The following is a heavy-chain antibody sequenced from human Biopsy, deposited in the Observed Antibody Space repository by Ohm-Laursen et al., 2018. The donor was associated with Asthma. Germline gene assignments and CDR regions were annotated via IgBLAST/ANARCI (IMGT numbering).Heavy chain of an antibody. V-gene: IGHV4-39*07. D-gene: IGHD6-19*01. CDR2: TNERGVT. Sequence: TLSLTCTVSGGSISNSNYYWGWIRQSPGKGLEWIGETNERGVTNNNPSLKSRVIISIDTYWNRVSLKLTSVTAADTAVYYCAKIYDRLVLYGMDVWGQGTTVTVS. J-gene: IGHJ6*02. CDR3: AKIYDRLVLYGMDV. CDR1: GGSISNSNYY.